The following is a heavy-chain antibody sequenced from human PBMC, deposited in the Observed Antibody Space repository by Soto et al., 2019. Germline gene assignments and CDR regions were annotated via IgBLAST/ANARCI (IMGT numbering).Heavy chain of an antibody. V-gene: IGHV3-30*09. Sequence: GGSLRLSCAASGFTFSDYAMHWVRQAPGKGLEWVAIISFDGSNEHYADSVQGRFAISRDNSENTLYLQMNSLRADDTAVYYCARPAATVIFYSGMDVWGQGTTVTVSS. CDR3: ARPAATVIFYSGMDV. J-gene: IGHJ6*02. CDR2: ISFDGSNE. D-gene: IGHD4-17*01. CDR1: GFTFSDYA.